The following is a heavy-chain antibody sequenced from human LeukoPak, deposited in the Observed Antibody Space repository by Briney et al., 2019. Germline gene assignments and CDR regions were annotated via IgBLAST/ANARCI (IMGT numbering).Heavy chain of an antibody. CDR1: GLTFSSYW. CDR3: TSPPLGYCHSSSCRFDY. Sequence: GGSLRLSCAASGLTFSSYWINWVRQAPGKGLEWVATIKQDGSQKYYVDSVKGRFTISRDNAKSSLYLQMNALRVEDTAVYYCTSPPLGYCHSSSCRFDYWGQGTLVTVSS. V-gene: IGHV3-7*01. J-gene: IGHJ4*02. CDR2: IKQDGSQK. D-gene: IGHD2-2*03.